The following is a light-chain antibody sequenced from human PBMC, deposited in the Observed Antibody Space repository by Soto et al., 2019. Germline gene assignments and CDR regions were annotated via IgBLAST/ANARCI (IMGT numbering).Light chain of an antibody. Sequence: EIVMTQSPATLSVSPGERATLSCRASQSVSSDLAWYHQKPGQAPRLLIYGASSRANGIPDRFSGSGSGTDFTLTISRLEPEDFAVYYCHQYGSSPLTFGGGTKVDI. CDR1: QSVSSD. CDR2: GAS. CDR3: HQYGSSPLT. V-gene: IGKV3-20*01. J-gene: IGKJ4*01.